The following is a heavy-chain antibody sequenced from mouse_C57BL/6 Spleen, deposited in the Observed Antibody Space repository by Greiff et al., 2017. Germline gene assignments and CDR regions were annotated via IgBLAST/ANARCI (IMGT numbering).Heavy chain of an antibody. CDR2: IDPSDSYT. Sequence: VQLQQPGAELVMPGASVKLSCKASGYTFTSYWMHWVKQRPGQGLEWIGEIDPSDSYTNYNQKFKGKSTLTVDKSSSTAYMQLSSLTSEDSAVYYCARGEFITTVVATKDWYFDVWGTGTTVTVSS. CDR1: GYTFTSYW. J-gene: IGHJ1*03. V-gene: IGHV1-69*01. D-gene: IGHD1-1*01. CDR3: ARGEFITTVVATKDWYFDV.